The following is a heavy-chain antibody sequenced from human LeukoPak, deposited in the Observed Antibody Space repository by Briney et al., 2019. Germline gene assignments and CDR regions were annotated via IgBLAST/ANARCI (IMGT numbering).Heavy chain of an antibody. CDR3: ARQAGYFGEGNFFDY. CDR2: LYYGGST. J-gene: IGHJ4*02. D-gene: IGHD3-10*01. Sequence: PSETLSLTCTVSGGSFTSRTDYWAWIRQPPGKGLEWIGSLYYGGSTYYNPSLKSRVTISIYTSKNQFSLRMSSVTAADTAVYYCARQAGYFGEGNFFDYWRQGSLVTVSS. V-gene: IGHV4-39*01. CDR1: GGSFTSRTDY.